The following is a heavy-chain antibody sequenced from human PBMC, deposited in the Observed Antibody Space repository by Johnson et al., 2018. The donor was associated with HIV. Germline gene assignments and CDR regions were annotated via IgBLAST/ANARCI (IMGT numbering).Heavy chain of an antibody. CDR2: VSYDGRNQ. Sequence: QVQLVESGGGLVQPGGSQRLSCAVSGFTFNDYYMSWVRQAPGKGLEWVALVSYDGRNQYHADSVKGRFTISRDNAKNTLYLQMNSLRAEDTAVYYCAREKIRAFDIWGQGTMVTVSS. V-gene: IGHV3-30-3*01. CDR1: GFTFNDYY. J-gene: IGHJ3*02. CDR3: AREKIRAFDI.